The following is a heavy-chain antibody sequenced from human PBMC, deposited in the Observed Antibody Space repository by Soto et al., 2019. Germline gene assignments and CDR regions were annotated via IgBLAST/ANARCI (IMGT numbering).Heavy chain of an antibody. CDR3: ARDWDILTGYYFGY. CDR2: INAGNGNT. CDR1: GYTFTSYA. V-gene: IGHV1-3*01. Sequence: ASVKVSCKASGYTFTSYAMHWVRQAPGQRLEWMGWINAGNGNTKYSQKFQGRVTMTRDTSTSTVYMELSSLRSEDTAVYYCARDWDILTGYYFGYWGQGTLVTVSS. J-gene: IGHJ4*02. D-gene: IGHD3-9*01.